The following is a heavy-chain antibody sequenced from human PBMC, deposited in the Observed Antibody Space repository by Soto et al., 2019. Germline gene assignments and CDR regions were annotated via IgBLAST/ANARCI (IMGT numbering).Heavy chain of an antibody. CDR3: TRTYGEGY. D-gene: IGHD4-17*01. CDR1: GFTFSSYD. V-gene: IGHV3-48*01. J-gene: IGHJ4*02. CDR2: ISTSSGTI. Sequence: EVQLVESGGGLVQPGGSLRLSCAASGFTFSSYDMNWVRQAPGKGLEWVSYISTSSGTIYYADSVKGRFTISRDNAKNSLYLHMNSLRAEDTAVYYCTRTYGEGYWGQGTLVTVSS.